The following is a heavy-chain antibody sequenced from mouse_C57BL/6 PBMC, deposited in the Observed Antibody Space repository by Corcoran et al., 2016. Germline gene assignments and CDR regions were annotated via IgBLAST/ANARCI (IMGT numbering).Heavy chain of an antibody. CDR1: SYAFSSYW. D-gene: IGHD2-4*01. CDR3: AREIYYDYQAWFAY. CDR2: IYPGDGDT. Sequence: QVQLQQSGAELVKPGASVKISCKASSYAFSSYWMNWVKQRPGKGLEWIGQIYPGDGDTNYNGKFKGKATLTADKSSSTAYMQLSSLTSEDSAVYFCAREIYYDYQAWFAYWGQGTLVTVSA. J-gene: IGHJ3*01. V-gene: IGHV1-80*01.